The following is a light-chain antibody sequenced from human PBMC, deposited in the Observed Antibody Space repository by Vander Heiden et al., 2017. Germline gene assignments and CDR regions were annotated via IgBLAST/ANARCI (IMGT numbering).Light chain of an antibody. V-gene: IGKV1-5*03. CDR1: QSISSW. CDR2: KAS. Sequence: DIQMTQSPSTLSASVGDRVTITCRASQSISSWLAWYQQKPGKAPKLLIYKASSLESGVPSRFSGSGSGTEFTLTISSLQPDDFATYYCQQYNCYSSWTFGQGTKVEIK. CDR3: QQYNCYSSWT. J-gene: IGKJ1*01.